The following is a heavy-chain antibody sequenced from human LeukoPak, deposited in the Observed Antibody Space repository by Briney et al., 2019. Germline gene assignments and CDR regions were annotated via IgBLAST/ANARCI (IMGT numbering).Heavy chain of an antibody. D-gene: IGHD3-10*01. CDR3: ARVATAGSGSYYYYYYYMDV. V-gene: IGHV4-59*01. J-gene: IGHJ6*03. CDR2: IYYSGST. Sequence: SETLSLTCTVSGGSISSYYWSWIRQPPGKGLEWIGYIYYSGSTNYNPSLKSRVTISVDTSKNQFSLKLSSVTAADTAVYYCARVATAGSGSYYYYYYYMDVWGKGTTVTISS. CDR1: GGSISSYY.